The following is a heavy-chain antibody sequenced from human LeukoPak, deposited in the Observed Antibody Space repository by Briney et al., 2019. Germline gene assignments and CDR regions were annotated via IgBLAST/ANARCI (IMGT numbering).Heavy chain of an antibody. CDR1: GYTFTGYY. Sequence: AAVTVSCRASGYTFTGYYMQWVRQAPGQGLEWMGWINPNSGGTKYAQKFQGWVTMTRDTSISTAYMELSRLRSDDTAVYYCAREVSSSWQDYYYGMDVWGQGTTVTVSS. D-gene: IGHD6-13*01. CDR3: AREVSSSWQDYYYGMDV. CDR2: INPNSGGT. J-gene: IGHJ6*02. V-gene: IGHV1-2*04.